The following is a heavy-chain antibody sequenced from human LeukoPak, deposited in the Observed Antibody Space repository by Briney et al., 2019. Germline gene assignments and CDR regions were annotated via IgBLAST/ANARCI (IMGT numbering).Heavy chain of an antibody. V-gene: IGHV3-30-3*01. Sequence: GRSLRLSCAASGFTFNSYAMHWVRQAPGKGLEWVAVISYDGSIKYYADSMKGRFTISRDNSKSTLYLQMNSLRVEDTAVYYCARMMTGTGDRWGQGTLLIVSS. D-gene: IGHD1-7*01. CDR3: ARMMTGTGDR. CDR2: ISYDGSIK. J-gene: IGHJ5*02. CDR1: GFTFNSYA.